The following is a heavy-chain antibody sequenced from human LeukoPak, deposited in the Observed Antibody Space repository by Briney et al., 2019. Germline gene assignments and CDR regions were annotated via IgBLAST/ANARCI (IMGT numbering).Heavy chain of an antibody. CDR2: IIPMFDTA. Sequence: VASVKVSCKASGGTFSYAINWVRQAPGQGLEWMGRIIPMFDTANYAQMFQDRVTITADKSTTTAYLELSSLRSGDTAVYYCARAPRDYFDGSGYRTGLDYWGQGTLVTVSS. V-gene: IGHV1-69*06. CDR1: GGTFSYA. D-gene: IGHD3-22*01. CDR3: ARAPRDYFDGSGYRTGLDY. J-gene: IGHJ4*02.